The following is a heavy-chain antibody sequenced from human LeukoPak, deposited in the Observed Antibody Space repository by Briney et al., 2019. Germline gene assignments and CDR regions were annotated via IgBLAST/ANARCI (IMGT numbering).Heavy chain of an antibody. J-gene: IGHJ4*02. CDR1: GFTFSDFG. D-gene: IGHD5-12*01. Sequence: GGSLGLSCAASGFTFSDFGMHWVRKAPGKGLEWVAVIWYHGNEIHYVDSVKGRFTISRDNFRNTLYLQMSSLRAEDSAVYYCVRGSGGNGYGYWGDNWGQGTLVTVSS. CDR2: IWYHGNEI. CDR3: VRGSGGNGYGYWGDN. V-gene: IGHV3-33*01.